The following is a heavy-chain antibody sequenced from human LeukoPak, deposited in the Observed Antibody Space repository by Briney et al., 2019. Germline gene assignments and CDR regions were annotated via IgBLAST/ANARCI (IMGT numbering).Heavy chain of an antibody. Sequence: ASVKVSCKASGYTFTSYGISWVRQAPGQGLEWMGWISAYNGNTNYAQKVQGRVTMTTDTSTSTAYMELRSLRSDDTAVYYCARDRNYYGSGSYPHVFDYWGQGTLVTVSS. D-gene: IGHD3-10*01. J-gene: IGHJ4*02. CDR1: GYTFTSYG. V-gene: IGHV1-18*01. CDR2: ISAYNGNT. CDR3: ARDRNYYGSGSYPHVFDY.